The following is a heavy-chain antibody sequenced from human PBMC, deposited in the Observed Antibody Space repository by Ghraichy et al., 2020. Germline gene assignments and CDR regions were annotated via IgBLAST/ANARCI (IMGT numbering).Heavy chain of an antibody. J-gene: IGHJ4*02. CDR2: INHSGST. V-gene: IGHV4-34*01. CDR3: ARAERDPIVVVPAAHY. Sequence: SETLSLTCAVYGGSFSGYYWSWIRQPPGKGLEWIGEINHSGSTNYNPSLKSRVTISVDTSKNQFSLKLSSVTAADTAMYYCARAERDPIVVVPAAHYWGQGTLVTVSS. D-gene: IGHD2-2*01. CDR1: GGSFSGYY.